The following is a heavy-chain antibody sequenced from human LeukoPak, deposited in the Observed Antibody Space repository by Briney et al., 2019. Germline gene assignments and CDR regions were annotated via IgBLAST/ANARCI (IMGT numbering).Heavy chain of an antibody. V-gene: IGHV3-23*01. D-gene: IGHD3-22*01. CDR3: AKSRARKEGSSGSIDY. Sequence: PGGSLRLSCAASGFTFSNYAMSWVRQGPGKGLEWVSAISGSGGSTCYADCVKGRFTISRENSKSTLYLQMNTLRADDTAVYYCAKSRARKEGSSGSIDYWGQGTLVTVSS. J-gene: IGHJ4*02. CDR2: ISGSGGST. CDR1: GFTFSNYA.